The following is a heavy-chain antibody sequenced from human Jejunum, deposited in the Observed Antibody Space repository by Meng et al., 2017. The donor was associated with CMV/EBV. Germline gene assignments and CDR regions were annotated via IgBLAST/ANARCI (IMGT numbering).Heavy chain of an antibody. Sequence: SGCPFSGDWMHWVRPAPGKGLMLVSRINSDGSTTNYADSVKGRFTISRDNANNTLYLLLNSLRAEDTAVYYCVTNLYCSGGACRNYWGQGTMVTVS. CDR1: GCPFSGDW. CDR2: INSDGSTT. V-gene: IGHV3-74*01. J-gene: IGHJ4*02. D-gene: IGHD2-15*01. CDR3: VTNLYCSGGACRNY.